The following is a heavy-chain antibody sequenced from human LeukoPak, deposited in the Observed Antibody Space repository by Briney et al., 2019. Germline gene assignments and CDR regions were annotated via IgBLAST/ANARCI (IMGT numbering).Heavy chain of an antibody. D-gene: IGHD1-14*01. J-gene: IGHJ4*02. V-gene: IGHV3-30*02. CDR1: GLRITTND. CDR2: IPHDGSGK. CDR3: AKDWNHDRTIDD. Sequence: PGGSLRLSCAASGLRITTNDMHWVRQAPGKGLEWVSFIPHDGSGKYYADSVKGRFTISRDTSKNTLYLQLNSLTAEDTALYYCAKDWNHDRTIDDWGQGTLVTVSS.